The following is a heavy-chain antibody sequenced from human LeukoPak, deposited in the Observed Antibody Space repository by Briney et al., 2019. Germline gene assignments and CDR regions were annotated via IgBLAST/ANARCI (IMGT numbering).Heavy chain of an antibody. Sequence: SVKVSCKASGGAFSSYAISWVRQAPGQGLEWMGRIIPIFGTANYAQKFQGRVTITTDESTSTAYMELSSLRSEDTAVYYCARDARDYGDYGWYFQHWGQGTLVTVSS. CDR3: ARDARDYGDYGWYFQH. CDR2: IIPIFGTA. V-gene: IGHV1-69*05. CDR1: GGAFSSYA. D-gene: IGHD4-17*01. J-gene: IGHJ1*01.